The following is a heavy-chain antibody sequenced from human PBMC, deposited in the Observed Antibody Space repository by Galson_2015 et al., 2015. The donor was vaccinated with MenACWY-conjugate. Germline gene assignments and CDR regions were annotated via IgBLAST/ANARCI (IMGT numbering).Heavy chain of an antibody. V-gene: IGHV1-69*02. CDR3: ATLVLAAASYYDGMDV. Sequence: SVKVSCKASGGTFSSYTISWVRQAPGQGLEWMGRIIPILGIANYAQKFQGRVMITADKSTSTAYMELSSLRSEDTAVYYCATLVLAAASYYDGMDVWGQGTTVTVSS. D-gene: IGHD2-2*01. CDR2: IIPILGIA. J-gene: IGHJ6*02. CDR1: GGTFSSYT.